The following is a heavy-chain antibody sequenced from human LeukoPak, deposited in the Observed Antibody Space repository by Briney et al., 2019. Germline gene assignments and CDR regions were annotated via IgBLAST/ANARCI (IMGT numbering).Heavy chain of an antibody. Sequence: PGGSLRLSCAASGFTFSDYAMHWVRQAPGKGLEYVSAFSTDGGGTYYVNSVKGRFTISRDNSKNTLYLQMGSLRAEDMAVYYCARYGSGSYYHYWGQGTLVTDSS. CDR3: ARYGSGSYYHY. J-gene: IGHJ4*02. D-gene: IGHD3-10*01. CDR1: GFTFSDYA. V-gene: IGHV3-64*01. CDR2: FSTDGGGT.